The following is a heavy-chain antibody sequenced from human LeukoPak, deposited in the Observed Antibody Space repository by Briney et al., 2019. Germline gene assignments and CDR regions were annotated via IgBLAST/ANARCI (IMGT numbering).Heavy chain of an antibody. CDR3: ARALGYCSGGSCTRGYNWFDP. D-gene: IGHD2-15*01. CDR1: GGSISSYY. CDR2: IYYGGST. V-gene: IGHV4-39*01. Sequence: SETLSLTCTVSGGSISSYYWSWIHQPPGKGLEWIGSIYYGGSTYYNPSLKSRVTISVDTSMNQFSLKLSFVTTADTAVYYCARALGYCSGGSCTRGYNWFDPWGQGTLVTVPS. J-gene: IGHJ5*02.